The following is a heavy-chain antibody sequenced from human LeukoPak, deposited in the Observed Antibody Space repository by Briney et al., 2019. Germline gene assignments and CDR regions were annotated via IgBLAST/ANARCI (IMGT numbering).Heavy chain of an antibody. CDR1: GFTFSSYA. J-gene: IGHJ4*02. CDR2: TYSGGST. Sequence: PGGSLRLSCAASGFTFSSYAMSWVRQAPGKGLEWVSVTYSGGSTYYADSVKGRFTISRDNSKNTLYLQMNSLRVEDTAVYFCARCGVGATRDGGFDYWGQGTLVTASS. D-gene: IGHD1-26*01. V-gene: IGHV3-66*01. CDR3: ARCGVGATRDGGFDY.